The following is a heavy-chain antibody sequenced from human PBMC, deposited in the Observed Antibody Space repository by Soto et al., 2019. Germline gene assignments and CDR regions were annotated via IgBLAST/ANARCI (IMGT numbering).Heavy chain of an antibody. Sequence: ASVKVSCKASGYTFTSYYMHWVRQASGQGLERMGIINPSGGSTSYAQKFQGRVTMTRDTSTSTVYMELSSLRSEDTAVYYCAREPTGLTYYYYGMDVWGQGTTVTVSS. CDR1: GYTFTSYY. CDR3: AREPTGLTYYYYGMDV. D-gene: IGHD1-1*01. V-gene: IGHV1-46*01. CDR2: INPSGGST. J-gene: IGHJ6*02.